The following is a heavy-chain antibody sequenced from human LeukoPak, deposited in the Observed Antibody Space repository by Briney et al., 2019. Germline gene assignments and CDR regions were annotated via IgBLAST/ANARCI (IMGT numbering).Heavy chain of an antibody. CDR3: ARASDYGDSYYGMDV. CDR1: GYTFTSYY. D-gene: IGHD4-17*01. J-gene: IGHJ6*04. V-gene: IGHV1-46*01. Sequence: ASVKVSCKASGYTFTSYYMHWVRQAPGQGLEWMGIINPSGGSTGYAQKFQGRVTMTRDMSTSTVYMELSSLRSEDTAVYYCARASDYGDSYYGMDVWGKGTTVTVSS. CDR2: INPSGGST.